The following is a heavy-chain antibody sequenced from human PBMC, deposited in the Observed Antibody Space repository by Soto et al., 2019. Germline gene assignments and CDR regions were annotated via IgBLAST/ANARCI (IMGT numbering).Heavy chain of an antibody. Sequence: EVQLLESGGGLLQPGGSLRLSCEAAGFTFSNYALTWVRQSPGKGLEWVSTFSGSGGSTSYADSGRGRVTISRDNSKNTLCVQINSLSVEETAIDYCARDWTGATCPCWDVWGQGTTVSVSS. CDR1: GFTFSNYA. CDR2: FSGSGGST. V-gene: IGHV3-23*01. D-gene: IGHD3-3*01. CDR3: ARDWTGATCPCWDV. J-gene: IGHJ6*02.